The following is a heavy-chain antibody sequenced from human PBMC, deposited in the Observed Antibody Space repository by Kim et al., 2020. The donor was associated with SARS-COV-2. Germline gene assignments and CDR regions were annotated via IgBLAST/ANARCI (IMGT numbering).Heavy chain of an antibody. CDR3: ARVAPGSSSWYIFDY. CDR1: GFTFSSYA. CDR2: ISSNGGST. D-gene: IGHD6-13*01. V-gene: IGHV3-64*01. J-gene: IGHJ4*01. Sequence: GGSLRLSCAASGFTFSSYAMHWVRQAPGKGLEYVSAISSNGGSTYYANSVKGRFTISRDNSKNTLYLQMGSLRAEDMAVYYCARVAPGSSSWYIFDYWG.